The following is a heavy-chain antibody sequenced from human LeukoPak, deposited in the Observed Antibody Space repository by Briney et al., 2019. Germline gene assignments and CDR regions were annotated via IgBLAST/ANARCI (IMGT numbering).Heavy chain of an antibody. J-gene: IGHJ4*02. CDR3: ARYSGSYLTDY. V-gene: IGHV3-23*01. CDR2: ISGSGGST. Sequence: GGSRRLSWAASGFTFSSYAMSWVRQAPGKGLEWVSAISGSGGSTYYADSVKGRFTISRDNSKNTLYLQMNSLRAEDTAVYYCARYSGSYLTDYWGQGTLVTVSS. CDR1: GFTFSSYA. D-gene: IGHD1-26*01.